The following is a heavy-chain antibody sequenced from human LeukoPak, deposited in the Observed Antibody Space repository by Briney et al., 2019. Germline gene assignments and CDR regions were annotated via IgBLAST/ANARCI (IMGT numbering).Heavy chain of an antibody. J-gene: IGHJ5*02. V-gene: IGHV4-61*02. Sequence: PSQTLSLTCTVSGGSISSGSYYWSWIRQPAGKGLEWIGRIYTSGSTNYNPSLKSRVTISVDTSKNQFSLKLSSVTAADTAVYNCARYYKTQYYYGSGLRTGFDPWGQGTLVTVSS. CDR3: ARYYKTQYYYGSGLRTGFDP. CDR2: IYTSGST. D-gene: IGHD3-10*01. CDR1: GGSISSGSYY.